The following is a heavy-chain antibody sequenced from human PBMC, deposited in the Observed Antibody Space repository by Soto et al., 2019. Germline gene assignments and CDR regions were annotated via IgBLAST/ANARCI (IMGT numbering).Heavy chain of an antibody. V-gene: IGHV4-59*12. Sequence: SETLSLTCTVSGGSISSYYWSWIRQPPGKGLEWIGYIYYSGSTNYNPSLKSRVTISVDTSKNQFSLKLSSVTAADTAVYYCARVVVAASGPPTDNWFDPWGQGTLVTVSS. CDR3: ARVVVAASGPPTDNWFDP. CDR1: GGSISSYY. J-gene: IGHJ5*02. D-gene: IGHD2-15*01. CDR2: IYYSGST.